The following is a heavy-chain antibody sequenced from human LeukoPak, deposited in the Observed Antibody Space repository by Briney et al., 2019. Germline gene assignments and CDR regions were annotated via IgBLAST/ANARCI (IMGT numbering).Heavy chain of an antibody. Sequence: SETLSLTCTVSGGSISSGGYYWSWIRQHPGKGLEWIGYIYYSGSTYYNPSLKSRVTISVDTSKNQFSLKLSSVTAAGTAVYYCARVGGDYGGNSDLDYWGQGTLVTVSS. V-gene: IGHV4-31*03. CDR3: ARVGGDYGGNSDLDY. J-gene: IGHJ4*02. D-gene: IGHD4-23*01. CDR1: GGSISSGGYY. CDR2: IYYSGST.